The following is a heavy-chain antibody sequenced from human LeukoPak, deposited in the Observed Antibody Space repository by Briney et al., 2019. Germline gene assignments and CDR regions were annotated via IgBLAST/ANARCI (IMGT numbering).Heavy chain of an antibody. CDR2: INSDGSST. V-gene: IGHV3-74*01. D-gene: IGHD6-13*01. J-gene: IGHJ4*02. Sequence: GGSLRLSCAASGFTFSRYYMHWVRQAPGKGLVWVSRINSDGSSTTYANSVKGRFTISRDNAKNTLYLQMNSLKVEDTAVYYCTRVFVGDEYSSSGYWGQGTLVTVSS. CDR3: TRVFVGDEYSSSGY. CDR1: GFTFSRYY.